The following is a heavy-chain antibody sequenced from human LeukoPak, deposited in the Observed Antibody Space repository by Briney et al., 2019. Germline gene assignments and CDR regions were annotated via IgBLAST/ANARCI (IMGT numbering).Heavy chain of an antibody. Sequence: GGSLRLSCAASGFTFSRYSMNWVRQAPGKGLEWVSSISSRSSYIYYADSVKGRFTISRDNAKNSLYLQMNSLRAEDTAVYYCARDAGHSGYDLLDYWGQGTLVTVSS. D-gene: IGHD5-12*01. CDR2: ISSRSSYI. CDR3: ARDAGHSGYDLLDY. J-gene: IGHJ4*02. V-gene: IGHV3-21*01. CDR1: GFTFSRYS.